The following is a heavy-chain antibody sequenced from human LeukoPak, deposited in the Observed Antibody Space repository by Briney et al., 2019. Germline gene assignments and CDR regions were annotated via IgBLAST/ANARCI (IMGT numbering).Heavy chain of an antibody. CDR2: IKSKTDGGTT. CDR3: TTGDLIRS. J-gene: IGHJ4*02. D-gene: IGHD3-16*01. CDR1: GFPFSDYY. V-gene: IGHV3-15*01. Sequence: GGSLRLSCTASGFPFSDYYIDWVRQAPGKGLEWVGRIKSKTDGGTTDYAAPVKGRFTISRDDSKNTLYLQMNSLKTEDTAAYYCTTGDLIRSGGQGTLVTVSS.